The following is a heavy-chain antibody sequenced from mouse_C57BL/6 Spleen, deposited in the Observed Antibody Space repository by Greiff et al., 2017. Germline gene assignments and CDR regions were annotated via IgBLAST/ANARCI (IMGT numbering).Heavy chain of an antibody. CDR3: ASPSYDDGSDVAWFAY. CDR1: GYTFTSYW. Sequence: QVQLQQPGAELVKPGASVKLSCKASGYTFTSYWLHWVKQRPGQGLEWIGMIHPNSGSTNYTEKFKSKATLTVGTSSSTAYMQLSRLTSENSAVYDCASPSYDDGSDVAWFAYWGQGTRVTGSA. CDR2: IHPNSGST. V-gene: IGHV1-64*01. D-gene: IGHD2-14*01. J-gene: IGHJ3*01.